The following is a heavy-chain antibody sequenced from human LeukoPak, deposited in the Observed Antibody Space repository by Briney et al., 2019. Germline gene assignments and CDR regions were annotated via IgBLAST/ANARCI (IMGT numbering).Heavy chain of an antibody. CDR2: IYHSGSA. D-gene: IGHD3-22*01. Sequence: SETLSLTCAVYGGSFSGYYWSWIRQHPGQGLEWIGYIYHSGSAYYNPPLKSRLTMSVDPSKNQFSLKLSSVTAADTAVYYCARVVPSYYDGSGYYFDYWGQGARVTVSS. V-gene: IGHV4-34*10. CDR3: ARVVPSYYDGSGYYFDY. J-gene: IGHJ4*02. CDR1: GGSFSGYY.